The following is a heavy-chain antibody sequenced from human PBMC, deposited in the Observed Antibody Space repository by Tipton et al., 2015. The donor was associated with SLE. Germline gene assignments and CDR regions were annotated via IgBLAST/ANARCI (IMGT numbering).Heavy chain of an antibody. CDR3: ARRGWVDAFDI. Sequence: TLSLTCTVSGGAISTFYWCWIRQSAGKGLEWIGRIYSRGRTNYNPPLKSRVTMSVDTSRKQFSLKLTSVTAADTAVYYCARRGWVDAFDIWGQGTMVIVSS. D-gene: IGHD6-19*01. V-gene: IGHV4-4*07. CDR2: IYSRGRT. CDR1: GGAISTFY. J-gene: IGHJ3*02.